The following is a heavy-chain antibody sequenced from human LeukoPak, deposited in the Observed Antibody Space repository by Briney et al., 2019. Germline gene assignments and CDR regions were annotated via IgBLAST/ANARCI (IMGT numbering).Heavy chain of an antibody. Sequence: GGSLRLSCVASGFTFSSYGMHWVRQAPGKGLEWVAVIWYDGSNKYYADSVKGRFTISRDNSKNTLYLQMNSLRAEDTAVYYCARAGQQLFYYYYYVDVWGKGTTVTVSS. J-gene: IGHJ6*03. CDR1: GFTFSSYG. CDR2: IWYDGSNK. D-gene: IGHD6-13*01. V-gene: IGHV3-33*01. CDR3: ARAGQQLFYYYYYVDV.